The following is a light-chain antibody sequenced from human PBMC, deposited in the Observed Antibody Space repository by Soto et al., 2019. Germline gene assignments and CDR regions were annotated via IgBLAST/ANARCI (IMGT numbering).Light chain of an antibody. J-gene: IGKJ1*01. Sequence: EIVMTQSPVTLSVSPGEGASLSCRASENVYGNVAWYQQKPGQAPRLLIYDASTRATDIPARFSGSGSGTEFTITISSLQAADFAVYFWQHGKTCGQGTKVEI. CDR3: QHGKT. CDR2: DAS. CDR1: ENVYGN. V-gene: IGKV3-15*01.